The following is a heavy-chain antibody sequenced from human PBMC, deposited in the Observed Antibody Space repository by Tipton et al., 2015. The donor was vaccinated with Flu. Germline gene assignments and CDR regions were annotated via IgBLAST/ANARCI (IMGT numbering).Heavy chain of an antibody. J-gene: IGHJ4*02. CDR2: IFYSGNT. CDR3: ARLGFSGSFFAS. CDR1: GGSISSSTYY. V-gene: IGHV4-39*01. D-gene: IGHD1-26*01. Sequence: TLSLTCTVSGGSISSSTYYWGWIRQSPGKGLEWIGSIFYSGNTYYNPSLKSRVTISVATSKNQFSLRLTSVTAADTAVFYCARLGFSGSFFASWGQGTLVPVSS.